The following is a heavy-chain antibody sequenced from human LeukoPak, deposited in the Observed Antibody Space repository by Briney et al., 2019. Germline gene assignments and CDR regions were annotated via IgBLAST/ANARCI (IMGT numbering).Heavy chain of an antibody. CDR3: ARANWNDDLFDY. CDR1: GYTFTSYD. CDR2: MNPNSGNT. J-gene: IGHJ4*02. Sequence: ASVKVSCKASGYTFTSYDINWVRQATGQGLEWMGWMNPNSGNTDYAQKFQGRVTMTRNTSISTAYMELSSLRSEDTAVYYCARANWNDDLFDYWGQGTLVTVSS. V-gene: IGHV1-8*01. D-gene: IGHD1-1*01.